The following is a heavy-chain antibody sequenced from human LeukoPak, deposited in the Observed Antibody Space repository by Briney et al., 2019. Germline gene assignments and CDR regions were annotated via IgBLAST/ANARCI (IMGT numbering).Heavy chain of an antibody. CDR3: ARNLSLWPHYYYYGMDV. D-gene: IGHD5-18*01. CDR1: GFTFSSYG. CDR2: IWYDGSNK. J-gene: IGHJ6*02. V-gene: IGHV3-33*08. Sequence: GGSLRLSCAASGFTFSSYGMHWVRQASGKGLEWVAVIWYDGSNKYYADSVKGRFTISRDNSKNTLYLQMNSLRAEDTAVYYCARNLSLWPHYYYYGMDVWGQGTTVTVSS.